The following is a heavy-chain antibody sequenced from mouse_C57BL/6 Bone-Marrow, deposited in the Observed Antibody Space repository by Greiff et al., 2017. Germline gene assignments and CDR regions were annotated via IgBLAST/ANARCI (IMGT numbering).Heavy chain of an antibody. J-gene: IGHJ4*01. V-gene: IGHV1-42*01. Sequence: VQLQQSGPELVKPGASVKISCKASGYSFTGYYMNWVKQSPEKSLEWIGEINPSTGGTTYNQKFKAKATLTVDNSSSTAYMRLKSLTSEDSAVYYCARGGVWLRRDYYAMDYWGQGTSVTVSS. CDR3: ARGGVWLRRDYYAMDY. CDR1: GYSFTGYY. D-gene: IGHD2-2*01. CDR2: INPSTGGT.